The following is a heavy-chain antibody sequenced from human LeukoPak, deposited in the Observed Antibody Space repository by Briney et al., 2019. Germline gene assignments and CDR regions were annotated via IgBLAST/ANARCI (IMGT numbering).Heavy chain of an antibody. Sequence: GGSLRLSCAASGFTVSFNFMSWVRQAPGKGLEWISVIYSGGSTYYADSVKGRFTISRDDSKNTLYLQMNSLRAEDTAIYYCARAQWRTYSYYYMDVWGKGTTVTVSS. J-gene: IGHJ6*03. CDR2: IYSGGST. V-gene: IGHV3-53*01. CDR3: ARAQWRTYSYYYMDV. CDR1: GFTVSFNF. D-gene: IGHD6-19*01.